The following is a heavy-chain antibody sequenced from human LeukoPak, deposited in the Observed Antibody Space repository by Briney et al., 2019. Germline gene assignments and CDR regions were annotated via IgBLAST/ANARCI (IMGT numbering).Heavy chain of an antibody. CDR1: GYSISSGYY. D-gene: IGHD5-18*01. CDR2: IYHSGST. CDR3: ASFPPWIQLWP. J-gene: IGHJ5*02. V-gene: IGHV4-38-2*02. Sequence: PSETLSLTCTVSGYSISSGYYWGWIRQPPGKGLEWIGSIYHSGSTYYNPSLKSRVTISVDTSKNQFSLKLSSVSAADTAVYYCASFPPWIQLWPWGQGTLVTVSS.